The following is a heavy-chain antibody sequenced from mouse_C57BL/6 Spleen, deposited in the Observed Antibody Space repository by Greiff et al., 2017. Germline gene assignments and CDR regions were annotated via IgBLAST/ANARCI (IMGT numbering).Heavy chain of an antibody. Sequence: EVKLQQSGPELVKPGASVKISCKASGYSFTDYNMNWVKQSTGKGLEWIGVINPNYGGTSYNEKFKGKATLTVDQSSSTAYMQINSLTSEDSTVYDCAIGYYDGSSVYAREYGGQGTLVTVPP. V-gene: IGHV1-39*01. D-gene: IGHD1-1*01. CDR2: INPNYGGT. CDR1: GYSFTDYN. J-gene: IGHJ4*01. CDR3: AIGYYDGSSVYAREY.